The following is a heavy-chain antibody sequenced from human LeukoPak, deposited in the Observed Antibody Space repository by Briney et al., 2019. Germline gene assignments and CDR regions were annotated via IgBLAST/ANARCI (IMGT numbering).Heavy chain of an antibody. V-gene: IGHV1-2*02. CDR3: ARGPYIVVVPAAFFY. D-gene: IGHD2-2*01. Sequence: ASVKVSCKASGYTFTGYYMHWVRQAPGQGLEWMGWFNPNSGGTSYAQKFQGRVTMTRDTSISTAYMELSRLRSDDTAVYYCARGPYIVVVPAAFFYWGQGTLVTVSS. CDR2: FNPNSGGT. J-gene: IGHJ4*02. CDR1: GYTFTGYY.